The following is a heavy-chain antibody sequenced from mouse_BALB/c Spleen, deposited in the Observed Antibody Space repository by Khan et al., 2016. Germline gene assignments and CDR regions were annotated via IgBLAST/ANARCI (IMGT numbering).Heavy chain of an antibody. CDR1: GYTFTDYS. V-gene: IGHV9-2-1*01. Sequence: QIQLVQSGPELKKPGETVKISCKASGYTFTDYSMHWVKQAPGKGLKWMGWINTETGEPTYADDFKGRFAFSFETSASTAYLQINNLKNEDTATYFCASDGYSAWFAYWGQGTLVTVSA. CDR2: INTETGEP. CDR3: ASDGYSAWFAY. D-gene: IGHD2-3*01. J-gene: IGHJ3*01.